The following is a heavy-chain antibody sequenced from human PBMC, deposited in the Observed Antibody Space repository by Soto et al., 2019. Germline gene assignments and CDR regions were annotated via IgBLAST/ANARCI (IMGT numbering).Heavy chain of an antibody. CDR3: ARGAIAAAGNEFFNWFEP. Sequence: ASVKVSCKASGYTFTSYDINWVRQATGQGLEWMGWMNPNSGNTGYAQKFQGRVTMTRNTSISTAYMELSSLRSEDTAVYYCARGAIAAAGNEFFNWFEPWGQGTLVTVSS. D-gene: IGHD6-13*01. CDR1: GYTFTSYD. CDR2: MNPNSGNT. V-gene: IGHV1-8*01. J-gene: IGHJ5*02.